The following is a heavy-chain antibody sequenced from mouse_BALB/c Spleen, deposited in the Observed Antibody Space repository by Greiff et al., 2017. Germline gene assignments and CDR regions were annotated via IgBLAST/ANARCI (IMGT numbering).Heavy chain of an antibody. D-gene: IGHD2-9*01. J-gene: IGHJ3*01. Sequence: VHLVESGPQLVRPGASVKISCKASGYSFTSYWMHWVKQRPGQGLEWIGMIDPSDSETRLNQKFKDKATLTVDKSSSTAYMQLSSPTSEDSAVYYCARPPYYGSWFAYWGQGTLVTVSA. CDR1: GYSFTSYW. CDR2: IDPSDSET. CDR3: ARPPYYGSWFAY. V-gene: IGHV1S126*01.